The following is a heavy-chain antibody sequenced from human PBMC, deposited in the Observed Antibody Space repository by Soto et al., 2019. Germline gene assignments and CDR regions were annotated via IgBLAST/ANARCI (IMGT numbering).Heavy chain of an antibody. CDR1: GLTFRSYA. CDR3: AKSGVVRFLEWLLYYYFDY. Sequence: GGSLRLSCGASGLTFRSYAMSWVRQAPGKGLEWVSAISGSGGSTYYADSVKGRFTISRDNSKNTLYLQMNSLRAEDTAVYYCAKSGVVRFLEWLLYYYFDYWGQGTLVTVSS. D-gene: IGHD3-3*01. CDR2: ISGSGGST. J-gene: IGHJ4*02. V-gene: IGHV3-23*01.